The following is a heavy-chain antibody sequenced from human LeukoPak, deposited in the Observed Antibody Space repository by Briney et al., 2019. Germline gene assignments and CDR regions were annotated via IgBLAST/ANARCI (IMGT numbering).Heavy chain of an antibody. CDR3: ARESGYYDSSGYHYAFDI. J-gene: IGHJ3*02. CDR1: GGSISSGSYY. Sequence: SETLSLTCTVSGGSISSGSYYWSWIRQPAGKGLEWIGRIYTSGSTNYNPSLKSRVTISVDTSKNQFSLKLSSVTAADTAVYYCARESGYYDSSGYHYAFDIWGQGTMVTVSS. CDR2: IYTSGST. D-gene: IGHD3-22*01. V-gene: IGHV4-61*02.